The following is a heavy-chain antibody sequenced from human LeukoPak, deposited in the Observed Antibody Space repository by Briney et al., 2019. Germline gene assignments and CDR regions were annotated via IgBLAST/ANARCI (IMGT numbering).Heavy chain of an antibody. CDR1: GFTFSSYA. CDR3: ARGAPERISSSTNYYFDY. V-gene: IGHV3-30-3*01. J-gene: IGHJ4*02. Sequence: GRSLRLSCAASGFTFSSYAMYWVRQAPGKGLEGVAVISYDGNNKYYADSVKGRFTISRDDSKNTLSLQMNSLRAEDTAVYYCARGAPERISSSTNYYFDYWGQGTLVTVSS. D-gene: IGHD6-6*01. CDR2: ISYDGNNK.